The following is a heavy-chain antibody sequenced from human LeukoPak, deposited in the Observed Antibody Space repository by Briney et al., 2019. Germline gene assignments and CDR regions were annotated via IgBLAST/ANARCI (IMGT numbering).Heavy chain of an antibody. CDR3: ARVRGYYDSSGYYLIDAFDI. J-gene: IGHJ3*02. CDR1: GGSISTGGYS. Sequence: PSETLSLTCAVSGGSISTGGYSWSWIRQPPGKTLEWIGYIYDSGRAYYNPSLKSRVTISVDTSKNQFSLKLSSVTAADTAVYYCARVRGYYDSSGYYLIDAFDIWGQGTMVTVSS. D-gene: IGHD3-22*01. V-gene: IGHV4-30-4*07. CDR2: IYDSGRA.